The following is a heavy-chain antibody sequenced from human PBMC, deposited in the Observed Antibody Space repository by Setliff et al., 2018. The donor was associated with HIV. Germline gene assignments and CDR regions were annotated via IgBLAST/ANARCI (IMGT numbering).Heavy chain of an antibody. Sequence: PGGSLRLSCAASGFTFSRYSMNWVRQAPGKGLEWVSYISSSSSTIYYADSVKGRFTISRDDAKDSLYLQMNSLRVEDTAIYYCARDQVDSRSSHDFDWWGQGTLVIVSS. V-gene: IGHV3-48*01. CDR3: ARDQVDSRSSHDFDW. D-gene: IGHD6-6*01. CDR2: ISSSSSTI. J-gene: IGHJ4*02. CDR1: GFTFSRYS.